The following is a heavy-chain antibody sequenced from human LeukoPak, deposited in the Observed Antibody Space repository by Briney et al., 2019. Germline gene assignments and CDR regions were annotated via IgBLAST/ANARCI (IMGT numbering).Heavy chain of an antibody. CDR2: INHSGST. D-gene: IGHD2-15*01. J-gene: IGHJ3*02. Sequence: KPSETLSLTCAVYGGSFSGYYWSWIRQPPGKGLEWIGEINHSGSTNYNPSLKSRVTISVDTSKNQFSLKLSSVTAADTAVYCCAREPIVVVSHAFDIWGQGTMVTVSS. CDR1: GGSFSGYY. V-gene: IGHV4-34*01. CDR3: AREPIVVVSHAFDI.